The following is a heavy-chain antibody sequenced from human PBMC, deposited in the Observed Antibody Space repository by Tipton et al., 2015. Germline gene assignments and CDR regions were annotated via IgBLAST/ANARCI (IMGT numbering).Heavy chain of an antibody. V-gene: IGHV4-59*01. Sequence: TLSLTCTVSSDSINKYYWSWIRQPPGKELQWIGYIQYSGGTNYNPSLESRVSMSVDTSKTQFSLEMRSVTATDTAVYCCARARGRHGGLFDSWGQGILVTVSS. CDR1: SDSINKYY. D-gene: IGHD4-23*01. CDR2: IQYSGGT. CDR3: ARARGRHGGLFDS. J-gene: IGHJ4*02.